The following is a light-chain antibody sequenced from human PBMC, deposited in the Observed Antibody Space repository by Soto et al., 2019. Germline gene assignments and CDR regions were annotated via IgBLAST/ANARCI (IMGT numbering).Light chain of an antibody. CDR3: QQSSNWPT. V-gene: IGKV3-11*01. CDR1: QSVSSY. Sequence: EIVFTHSAATLSFSPGERATLSCRASQSVSSYLAWYQQKPGQAPRLLIYDASNRATGIPARFSGSGSGTDFTLTISSLEPEDCAVYYCQQSSNWPTFGQGTKVDIK. J-gene: IGKJ1*01. CDR2: DAS.